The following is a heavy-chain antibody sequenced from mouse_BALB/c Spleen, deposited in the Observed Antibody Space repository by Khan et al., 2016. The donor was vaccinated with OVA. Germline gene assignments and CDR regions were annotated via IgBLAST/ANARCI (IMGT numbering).Heavy chain of an antibody. CDR1: GYTFTSYW. V-gene: IGHV1-7*01. Sequence: QVQLKQSGAELAKPWASVKMSCTASGYTFTSYWMHWIQQRPGQGLEWIGYINPTSGYTDYNQKFKDKATLTADKSSSTAYMQLSSLTSDDSAVYYCARDRIDYWGQGTALTVSS. CDR2: INPTSGYT. J-gene: IGHJ2*01. CDR3: ARDRIDY.